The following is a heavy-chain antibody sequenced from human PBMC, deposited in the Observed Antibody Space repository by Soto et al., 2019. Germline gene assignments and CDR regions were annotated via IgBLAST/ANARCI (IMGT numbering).Heavy chain of an antibody. D-gene: IGHD3-10*01. CDR3: ARGAFTMVRGVEGKETYYYYYMDV. CDR2: MNPNSGNT. J-gene: IGHJ6*03. V-gene: IGHV1-8*01. CDR1: GYTFTSYD. Sequence: ASVKVSCKASGYTFTSYDIKWVRQATGQGLEWMGWMNPNSGNTGYAQKFQGRVTMTRNTSISTAYMELSSLRSEDTAVYYCARGAFTMVRGVEGKETYYYYYMDVWGKGTTVTAP.